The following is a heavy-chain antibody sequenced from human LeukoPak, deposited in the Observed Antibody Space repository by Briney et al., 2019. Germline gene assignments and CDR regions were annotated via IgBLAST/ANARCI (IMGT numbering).Heavy chain of an antibody. CDR2: IYYSGST. CDR3: ARAGGYIPYFDY. CDR1: GGSISSYY. Sequence: SETLSLPCTVSGGSISSYYWSWIRQPPGKGLEWIGYIYYSGSTNYNPSLKSRVTISVDTSKNQFSLKLSSVTAADTAVYYCARAGGYIPYFDYWGQGTLVTVSS. V-gene: IGHV4-59*01. J-gene: IGHJ4*02. D-gene: IGHD5-18*01.